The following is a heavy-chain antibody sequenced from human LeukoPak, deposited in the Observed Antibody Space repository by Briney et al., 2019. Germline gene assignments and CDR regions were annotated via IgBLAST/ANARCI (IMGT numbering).Heavy chain of an antibody. J-gene: IGHJ2*01. CDR2: IRSKDYGGTS. Sequence: GSLRLYCEAYAFSTGDYGMSRHRTGQGQGLEWVGDIRSKDYGGTSEYAASVKGRFTISRDDSKRIVYLQMKSLRTEDTAVYCCTRLGRYYDFWSTLWGRGTLVSVSS. CDR1: AFSTGDYG. CDR3: TRLGRYYDFWSTL. V-gene: IGHV3-49*03. D-gene: IGHD3-3*01.